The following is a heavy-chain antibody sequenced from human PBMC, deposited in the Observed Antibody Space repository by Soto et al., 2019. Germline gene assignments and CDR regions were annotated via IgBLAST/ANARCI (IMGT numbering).Heavy chain of an antibody. D-gene: IGHD3-10*01. CDR2: INAGNGNT. J-gene: IGHJ4*02. CDR3: ARDGAGESPSPALPFDY. CDR1: GYTFTSYA. Sequence: ASVKVSCKASGYTFTSYAMHWVRQAPGQRLEWMGWINAGNGNTKYSQKFQGRVTITRDTSASTAYMELSSLRSEDTAVYYCARDGAGESPSPALPFDYWGQGTLVTVSS. V-gene: IGHV1-3*01.